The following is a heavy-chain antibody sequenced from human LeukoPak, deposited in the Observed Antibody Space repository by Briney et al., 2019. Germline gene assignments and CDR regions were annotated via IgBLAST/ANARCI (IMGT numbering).Heavy chain of an antibody. CDR1: GFTFSSYS. V-gene: IGHV3-21*04. J-gene: IGHJ4*02. D-gene: IGHD6-13*01. Sequence: NPGGSLRLSCAASGFTFSSYSMNWVRQAPGKGLEWVSSISSSSSYIYYADSVKGRFTISRDNAKNSLYLQMNSLRAEDTAVYYCARSIAAAGQVTPLPDYWGQGTLVTVSS. CDR3: ARSIAAAGQVTPLPDY. CDR2: ISSSSSYI.